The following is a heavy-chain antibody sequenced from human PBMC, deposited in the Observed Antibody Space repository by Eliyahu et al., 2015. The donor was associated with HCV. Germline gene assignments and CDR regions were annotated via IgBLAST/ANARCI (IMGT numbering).Heavy chain of an antibody. V-gene: IGHV3-53*01. CDR3: ARVLCSGGSCFKGYYYYSGMDV. CDR2: LYNGGST. Sequence: EVQLVESGGGLIQPGGSLRLSCXASGFTVXSKYXXWXRQAPGKGLEWVSILYNGGSTYYADSVKGRFTISRXNXKNTVYLQMNRLRVEDTAVYYCARVLCSGGSCFKGYYYYSGMDVWGQGTTVTVSS. CDR1: GFTVXSKY. J-gene: IGHJ6*02. D-gene: IGHD2-15*01.